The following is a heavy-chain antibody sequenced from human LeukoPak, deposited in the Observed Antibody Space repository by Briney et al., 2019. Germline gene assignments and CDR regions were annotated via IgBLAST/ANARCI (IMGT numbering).Heavy chain of an antibody. CDR3: ARGGVADRLGT. V-gene: IGHV4-34*01. J-gene: IGHJ5*02. CDR2: IGQSGST. D-gene: IGHD6-13*01. Sequence: SETLSLTCAVYGVSFSGYYWTWIRQPPGKGLEWIGEIGQSGSTNYNPSLKSRVTMSVDTSNNQFSLNVKSVTAADTAVYYCARGGVADRLGTWGQGTLVTVSS. CDR1: GVSFSGYY.